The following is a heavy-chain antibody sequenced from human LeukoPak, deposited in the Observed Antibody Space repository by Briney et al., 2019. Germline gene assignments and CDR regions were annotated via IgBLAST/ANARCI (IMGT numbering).Heavy chain of an antibody. V-gene: IGHV4-34*01. CDR2: INHSGST. J-gene: IGHJ6*03. CDR1: GGSFSGYY. D-gene: IGHD6-13*01. Sequence: SETLSLTCAVYGGSFSGYYCSWIRQPPGKGLEWIGEINHSGSTNYNPSLKSRVTISVDTSKNQFSLKLSSVTAADTAVYYCARSQAAADGYYYYYMDVWGKGTTVTVSS. CDR3: ARSQAAADGYYYYYMDV.